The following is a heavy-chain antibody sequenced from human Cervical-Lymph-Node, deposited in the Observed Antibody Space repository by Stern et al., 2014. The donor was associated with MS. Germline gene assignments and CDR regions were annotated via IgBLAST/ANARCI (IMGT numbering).Heavy chain of an antibody. V-gene: IGHV3-53*01. J-gene: IGHJ4*02. Sequence: EVPLVESGGGVIQPGGSLRLSCTASGFTVSRDYMTWVRQAPGKGLEWVSLITNVGSTCYTDSVKGRFTISRDDSKNTVYLHMTSLRAEDTAMYYCARDTSSPERSDWWGQGTLVTVSS. CDR1: GFTVSRDY. CDR2: ITNVGST. D-gene: IGHD1-1*01. CDR3: ARDTSSPERSDW.